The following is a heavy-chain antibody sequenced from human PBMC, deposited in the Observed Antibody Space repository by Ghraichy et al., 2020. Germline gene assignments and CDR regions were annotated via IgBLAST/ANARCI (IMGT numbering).Heavy chain of an antibody. CDR3: TTLSTHASYCSNGVCFYDD. D-gene: IGHD2-8*01. V-gene: IGHV3-15*01. Sequence: GALRLSCTASGFTFSNAWMNWVRQAPGKGLEWVGRIKRKLDGGKTNYAAPVKGRFTISSDESKNRLYLEMNSLRTEDNAVYYCTTLSTHASYCSNGVCFYDDWGQGTLVTVSS. CDR2: IKRKLDGGKT. J-gene: IGHJ4*02. CDR1: GFTFSNAW.